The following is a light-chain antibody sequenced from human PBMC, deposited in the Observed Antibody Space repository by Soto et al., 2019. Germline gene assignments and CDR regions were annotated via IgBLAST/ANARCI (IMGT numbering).Light chain of an antibody. CDR3: SSYTSSSTWV. CDR1: SSNVGGYNY. Sequence: QSALTQPASVSGSPGQSITISCTGTSSNVGGYNYVSWYQQHPGKVPKLMIYEVSNRPSGVSNRFSGSKSGNTASLTISGLQAEDEADYYGSSYTSSSTWVFGGGTKLTV. CDR2: EVS. J-gene: IGLJ3*02. V-gene: IGLV2-14*01.